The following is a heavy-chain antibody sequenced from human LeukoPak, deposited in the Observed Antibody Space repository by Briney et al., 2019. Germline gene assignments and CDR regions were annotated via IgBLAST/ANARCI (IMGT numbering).Heavy chain of an antibody. CDR2: IGVSGSTM. Sequence: PGGPLRLSCAASGFTFSSYEMNRVRQAPGKGLEWVSYIGVSGSTMYYAESVKGRFTISRDNAKNSLYLQMNSLRAEDTAVYYCARERYCSSTSCPHGDLDYWGQGTLVSVSS. D-gene: IGHD2-2*01. V-gene: IGHV3-48*03. CDR1: GFTFSSYE. J-gene: IGHJ4*02. CDR3: ARERYCSSTSCPHGDLDY.